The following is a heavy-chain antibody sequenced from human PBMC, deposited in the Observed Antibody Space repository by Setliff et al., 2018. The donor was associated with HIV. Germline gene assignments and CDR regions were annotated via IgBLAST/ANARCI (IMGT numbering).Heavy chain of an antibody. CDR3: ANYGDY. CDR1: GFIFSDYA. J-gene: IGHJ4*02. CDR2: ISPNGDIT. Sequence: GESLKISCAASGFIFSDYAMTWVRQAPGKGLEWISAISPNGDITYYAASVQGRFTTSRDNSKNTVYLQMSSLIAEDTALYYCANYGDYWGQGTLVTVSS. D-gene: IGHD4-17*01. V-gene: IGHV3-23*01.